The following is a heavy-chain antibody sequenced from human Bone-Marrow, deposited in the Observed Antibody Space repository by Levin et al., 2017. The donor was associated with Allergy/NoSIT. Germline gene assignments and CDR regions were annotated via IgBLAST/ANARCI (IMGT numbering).Heavy chain of an antibody. Sequence: ASVKVSCKASGYTFSSYDINWVRQATGQGLEWMGWMNSKTGETAYAQKFLGRVTMTADTSTTTAYMELRSLRSADTAVYYCARGRDYYYYMDVWGKGTTVTVSS. CDR1: GYTFSSYD. V-gene: IGHV1-8*01. CDR2: MNSKTGET. J-gene: IGHJ6*03. CDR3: ARGRDYYYYMDV.